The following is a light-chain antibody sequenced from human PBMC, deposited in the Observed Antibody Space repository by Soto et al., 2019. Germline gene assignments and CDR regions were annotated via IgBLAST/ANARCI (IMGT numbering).Light chain of an antibody. J-gene: IGKJ1*01. CDR2: DSS. CDR1: QSVRNW. CDR3: QQYDGYSPQT. V-gene: IGKV1-5*01. Sequence: DIQMTQSPSTLFASVGDRVTITCRASQSVRNWLAWYQQKTGRAPHLLIYDSSTLEPGVPSRFRGSGSGTEFTLTINGLQPDDFGTYYCQQYDGYSPQTFGQGAQVEIK.